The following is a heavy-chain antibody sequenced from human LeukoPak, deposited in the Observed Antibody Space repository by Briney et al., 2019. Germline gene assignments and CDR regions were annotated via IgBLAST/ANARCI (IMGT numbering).Heavy chain of an antibody. Sequence: PSETLSLTCTVSGGSISSYYWSWIRQPPGKGLEWIGYIYYSGSTNSNPSLKSRVTISADTSKNQFSLKLSSVTAADTAVYYCARRQAVNNVITAANWFDPWGQGTLVTVSS. CDR2: IYYSGST. V-gene: IGHV4-59*01. CDR1: GGSISSYY. CDR3: ARRQAVNNVITAANWFDP. D-gene: IGHD6-13*01. J-gene: IGHJ5*02.